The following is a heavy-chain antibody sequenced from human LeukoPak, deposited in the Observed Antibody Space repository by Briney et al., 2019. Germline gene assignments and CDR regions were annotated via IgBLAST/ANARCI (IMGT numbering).Heavy chain of an antibody. CDR2: ISYDGSNK. Sequence: PGGSLRLSCAASGFTFSSYAMHWVRQAPGKGLEWVAVISYDGSNKYYADSVKGRFTISRDNSKNTLYLQMNSLRAEDTAVYDCARGLSSSSWYWFDPWGQGTLVTVSS. D-gene: IGHD6-13*01. V-gene: IGHV3-30-3*01. CDR3: ARGLSSSSWYWFDP. J-gene: IGHJ5*02. CDR1: GFTFSSYA.